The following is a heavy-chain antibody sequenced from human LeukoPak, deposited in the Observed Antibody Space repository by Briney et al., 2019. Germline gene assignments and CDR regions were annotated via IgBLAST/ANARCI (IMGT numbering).Heavy chain of an antibody. V-gene: IGHV3-11*04. CDR3: MNFIPGC. Sequence: PGGSLRLSCAASGFTFSDYCMTWIRQAPGKGLEWVSYIRSTGTIYYADSVKGRFTISRDNAKNSLHLQMNSLRAEDTAVYYCMNFIPGCWGQGALVTVSS. J-gene: IGHJ4*02. D-gene: IGHD1-14*01. CDR1: GFTFSDYC. CDR2: IRSTGTI.